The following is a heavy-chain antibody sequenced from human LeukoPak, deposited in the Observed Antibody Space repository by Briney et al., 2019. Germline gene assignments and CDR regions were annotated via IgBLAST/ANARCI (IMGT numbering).Heavy chain of an antibody. CDR2: INHSGST. Sequence: SETLSLTCAVYGGSLSGYYWSWIRQPPGKGLEWIGEINHSGSTNYNPSLKSRVTISVDTSKNQFSLKLSSVTAADTAVYYCARSWLEMATTSLAPMDVWGQGTTVTVSS. CDR3: ARSWLEMATTSLAPMDV. CDR1: GGSLSGYY. D-gene: IGHD5-24*01. V-gene: IGHV4-34*01. J-gene: IGHJ6*02.